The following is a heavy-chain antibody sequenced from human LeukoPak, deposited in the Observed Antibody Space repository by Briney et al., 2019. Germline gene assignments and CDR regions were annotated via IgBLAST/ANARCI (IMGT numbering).Heavy chain of an antibody. CDR2: IYYSGST. J-gene: IGHJ6*02. CDR3: ARGLLYYDPAGMDV. D-gene: IGHD3-3*01. CDR1: GGSISSSSYY. V-gene: IGHV4-39*07. Sequence: SETLSLTCTVSGGSISSSSYYWGWIRQPPGKGLEWIGSIYYSGSTYYNPSLKSRVTISVDTSKNRFSLKLSSVTAADTAVYYCARGLLYYDPAGMDVWGQGTTVTVSS.